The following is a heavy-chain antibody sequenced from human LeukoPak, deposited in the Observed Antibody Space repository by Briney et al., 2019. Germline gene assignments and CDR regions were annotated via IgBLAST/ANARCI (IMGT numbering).Heavy chain of an antibody. CDR2: INHSGST. V-gene: IGHV4-39*07. D-gene: IGHD3-22*01. Sequence: PSETLSLTCTVSGGSISSSSYYWGWIRQPPGKGLEWIGEINHSGSTNYNPSLKSRVTISVDTSKNQFSLKLSSVTAADTAVYYCARGRRDYYDSSGYYFFDYWGQGTLVTVSS. J-gene: IGHJ4*02. CDR1: GGSISSSSYY. CDR3: ARGRRDYYDSSGYYFFDY.